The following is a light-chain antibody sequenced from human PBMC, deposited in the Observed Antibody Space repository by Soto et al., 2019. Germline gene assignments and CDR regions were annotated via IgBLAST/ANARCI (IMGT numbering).Light chain of an antibody. J-gene: IGKJ4*01. CDR3: QQDYNLPLT. Sequence: EILMTQSPDTLSVAPGERATLSCTASQSVSSNLAWYQQKPGQAPRLLIYGASTRATGIPDRFSGSGSWTDFTLTISRLQPEDVEVDYCQQDYNLPLTFGGGTKVDIK. V-gene: IGKV3D-15*02. CDR1: QSVSSN. CDR2: GAS.